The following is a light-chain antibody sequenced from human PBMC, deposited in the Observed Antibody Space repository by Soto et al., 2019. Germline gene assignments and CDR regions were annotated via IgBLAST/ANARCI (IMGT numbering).Light chain of an antibody. CDR1: SSNIGAGYD. V-gene: IGLV1-40*01. Sequence: QSALPHPPSVSWAPGHRVTIACSGTSSNIGAGYDVHWYQQLPGTAPKLLIYDNNNRPSGVPGRFSGSKSGTSASLAITGLQAEDEADYYCQSYDYSLSAHYVFGAGTKVTVL. CDR2: DNN. CDR3: QSYDYSLSAHYV. J-gene: IGLJ1*01.